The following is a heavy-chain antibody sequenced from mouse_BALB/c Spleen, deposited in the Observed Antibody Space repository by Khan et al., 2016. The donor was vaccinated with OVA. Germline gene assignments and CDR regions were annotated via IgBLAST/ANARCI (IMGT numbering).Heavy chain of an antibody. Sequence: EVQLVESGGDLVKPEGSLKLSCAASGFTFSTYGMSWVRQTPDKRLEWVATISSGGSYTYYPDSVQGRFTISRDNAKKTLYLQISSLKSEDTAMFYCARLAYYYYSEGFAYWGQGTLVTVSA. J-gene: IGHJ3*01. D-gene: IGHD1-1*02. CDR3: ARLAYYYYSEGFAY. CDR2: ISSGGSYT. V-gene: IGHV5-6*01. CDR1: GFTFSTYG.